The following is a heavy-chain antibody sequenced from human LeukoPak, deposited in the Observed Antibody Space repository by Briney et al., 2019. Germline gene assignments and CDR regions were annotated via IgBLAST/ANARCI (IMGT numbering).Heavy chain of an antibody. CDR1: GGSISSGSYY. D-gene: IGHD6-13*01. J-gene: IGHJ6*03. V-gene: IGHV4-61*02. CDR2: VYTSGST. Sequence: SQTLSLTCTVSGGSISSGSYYWSWIRQPAGKGLEWIGRVYTSGSTNYNPSLKSRVTISVDTSKNQFSLKLSSVTAADTAVYYCARSHLDIAAAGTDYYYMDVWGKGTTVTVSS. CDR3: ARSHLDIAAAGTDYYYMDV.